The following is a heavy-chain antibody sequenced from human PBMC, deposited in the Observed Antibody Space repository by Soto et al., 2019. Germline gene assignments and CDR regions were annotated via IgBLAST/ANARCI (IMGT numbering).Heavy chain of an antibody. CDR1: GFTFSSYG. Sequence: QVQLVESGGGVVQPGRSLRLSCAASGFTFSSYGMHWVRQAPGKGLEWVAVISYDGSNKYYADSVKGQFTISRDNSKNTLYLQMNSLRAEDTAVYYCAKDSVELYYYYYGMDVWGQGTTVTVSS. CDR3: AKDSVELYYYYYGMDV. J-gene: IGHJ6*02. D-gene: IGHD1-7*01. CDR2: ISYDGSNK. V-gene: IGHV3-30*18.